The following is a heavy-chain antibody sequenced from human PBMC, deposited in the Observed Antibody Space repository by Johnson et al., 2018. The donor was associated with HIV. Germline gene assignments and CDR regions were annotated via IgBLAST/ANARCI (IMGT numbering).Heavy chain of an antibody. CDR2: IKSKTDDGTT. J-gene: IGHJ3*02. CDR3: AKERRAPRAFDI. Sequence: VQLVESGGGLVKPGGSLRLSCAASGFTFSNAWMSWVRQAPGKGLEWVGRIKSKTDDGTTDYAAPVKGRFTISRDNSKSTLYLQMNSLRPEDTAVYYCAKERRAPRAFDIWGQGTMVTVAS. CDR1: GFTFSNAW. V-gene: IGHV3-15*01. D-gene: IGHD1-26*01.